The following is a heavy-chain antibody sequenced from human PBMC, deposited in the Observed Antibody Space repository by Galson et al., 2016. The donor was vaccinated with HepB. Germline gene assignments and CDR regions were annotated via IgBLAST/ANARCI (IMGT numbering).Heavy chain of an antibody. D-gene: IGHD3-22*01. CDR2: IYSGGAT. CDR1: GFNVRSNY. Sequence: SLRLSCAGSGFNVRSNYMNWVRQAPGKGLEWVSVIYSGGATSYADSVKGRFTMSRDTSNNTVFLQMNSLRTEDTAVYYCAKNLDSGWHFPFAYGGQGILVTVSS. CDR3: AKNLDSGWHFPFAY. J-gene: IGHJ4*02. V-gene: IGHV3-53*01.